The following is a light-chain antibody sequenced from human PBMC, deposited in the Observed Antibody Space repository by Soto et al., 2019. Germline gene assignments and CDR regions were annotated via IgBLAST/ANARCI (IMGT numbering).Light chain of an antibody. Sequence: QSALTQPPSASGSPGQSVTISYTGTSSDVGGYNYVSWYQQHPGKAPKLMLYEVNTRPSGVPDRFSGSKSGNTASLTVSGLQAEDEADYYCSSYAGSNMYVVFGGGTQLTVL. CDR2: EVN. CDR1: SSDVGGYNY. CDR3: SSYAGSNMYVV. V-gene: IGLV2-8*01. J-gene: IGLJ2*01.